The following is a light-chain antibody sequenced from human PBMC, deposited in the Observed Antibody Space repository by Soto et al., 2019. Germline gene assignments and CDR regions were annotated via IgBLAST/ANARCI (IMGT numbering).Light chain of an antibody. Sequence: EIVLTQSPATLSLSPGERATLSCRASQSVSSYLAWYQQKPGQAPRLLIYDASNRATGIPARFSGSGSGTDFTLTISSLEPEDFAVYYCQHRSKRLTFGGGTKVEIK. CDR1: QSVSSY. CDR2: DAS. V-gene: IGKV3-11*01. J-gene: IGKJ4*01. CDR3: QHRSKRLT.